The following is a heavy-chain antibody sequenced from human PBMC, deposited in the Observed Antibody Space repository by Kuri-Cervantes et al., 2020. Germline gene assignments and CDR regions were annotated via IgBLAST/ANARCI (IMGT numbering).Heavy chain of an antibody. D-gene: IGHD3-22*01. CDR2: ISYDGSNK. Sequence: LSLTCADSGFTFSSYGMHWVRQAPGKGLEWVAVISYDGSNKYYADSVKGRFTISRDNSKNTLYLQMNSLRAEDTAVYYCAKDLLPYDSSGYDYWGQGTLVTVSS. CDR3: AKDLLPYDSSGYDY. J-gene: IGHJ4*02. CDR1: GFTFSSYG. V-gene: IGHV3-30*18.